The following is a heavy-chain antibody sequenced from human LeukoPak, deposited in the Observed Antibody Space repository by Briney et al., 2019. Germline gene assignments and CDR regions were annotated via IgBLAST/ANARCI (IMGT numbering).Heavy chain of an antibody. V-gene: IGHV1-2*02. CDR1: GYSFTSSY. Sequence: ASVKVSCKASGYSFTSSYMHWVRQAPGQGLEWMGWINPNSGGTNYAQKFQGRVTMTRDTSISTAYMELSRLRSDDTAVYYCASIIAAAGNTRITRGYWGQGTLVTVSS. J-gene: IGHJ4*02. CDR3: ASIIAAAGNTRITRGY. CDR2: INPNSGGT. D-gene: IGHD6-13*01.